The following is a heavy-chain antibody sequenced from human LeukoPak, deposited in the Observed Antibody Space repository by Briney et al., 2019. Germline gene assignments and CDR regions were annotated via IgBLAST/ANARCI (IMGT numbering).Heavy chain of an antibody. CDR3: ARERAYYNFDY. Sequence: GGSLRLSCAASGFTFTTYTIHWIRQAPGKGLEYVSAVVGNGGTTYYADSVKGRFTISRDNSKNTVYLQMGSLRAEDTAVYYCARERAYYNFDYWGQGAQVTVSS. J-gene: IGHJ4*02. CDR2: VVGNGGTT. CDR1: GFTFTTYT. V-gene: IGHV3-64*02. D-gene: IGHD3-10*01.